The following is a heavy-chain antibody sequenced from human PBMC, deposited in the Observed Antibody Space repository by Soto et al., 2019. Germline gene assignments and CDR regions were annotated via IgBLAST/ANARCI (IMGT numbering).Heavy chain of an antibody. J-gene: IGHJ5*01. CDR3: AKDILAVNDSGTSAVDS. CDR2: ISGSGGST. D-gene: IGHD4-17*01. Sequence: PGGSLRLSCAASGFTFSSYAMSWVRQAPGKGLEWVSAISGSGGSTYYADSVKGRFTISRDNSKNTLYLQMNSLRAEDTAVYYCAKDILAVNDSGTSAVDSRAQRTPLPVSA. CDR1: GFTFSSYA. V-gene: IGHV3-23*01.